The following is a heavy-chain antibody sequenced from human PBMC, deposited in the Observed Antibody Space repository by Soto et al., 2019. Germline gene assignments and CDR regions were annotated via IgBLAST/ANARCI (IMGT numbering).Heavy chain of an antibody. J-gene: IGHJ4*02. V-gene: IGHV1-46*01. CDR1: GDTFTDYY. Sequence: QVQLVQSGAEVKKPGASVKVSCKASGDTFTDYYIHWVRQAPGQGLEWMGTVNPSGGHTTYAQHFRGRMPMTRDTSTSTLYVELTSLTSEDTAVYYCAGGGHVVVVTAALDYWGQGTLVTVSS. CDR2: VNPSGGHT. D-gene: IGHD2-21*02. CDR3: AGGGHVVVVTAALDY.